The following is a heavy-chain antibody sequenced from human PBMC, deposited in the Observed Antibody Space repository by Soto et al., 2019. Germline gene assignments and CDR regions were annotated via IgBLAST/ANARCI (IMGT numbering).Heavy chain of an antibody. J-gene: IGHJ6*02. Sequence: GGSLRLSCVASGFTFSNYGMHWVRQGPGKGLEWVAVVSYDGSNEYYADSVKGRFTISRDNSKNTLYLQMNSLRAEDTAVYYCAKDLRSGSKKATYYYGLDVWGQGTSVTVSS. V-gene: IGHV3-30*18. CDR1: GFTFSNYG. CDR2: VSYDGSNE. CDR3: AKDLRSGSKKATYYYGLDV. D-gene: IGHD3-10*01.